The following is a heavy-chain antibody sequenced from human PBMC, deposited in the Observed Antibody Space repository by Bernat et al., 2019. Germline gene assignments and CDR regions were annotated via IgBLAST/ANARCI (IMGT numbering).Heavy chain of an antibody. J-gene: IGHJ6*02. Sequence: QVQLVESGGGVVQPGRSLRLSCAASGFTFSSYGMHWVRQAPGKGLEWVAVIWYDGRNKYYADSVKGRFTISRDNSKNPLYLQMNSLRAEDTAVYYCARGGYYDSSPWRYYYYYGMDVWGQGTTVTVSS. CDR2: IWYDGRNK. D-gene: IGHD3-22*01. V-gene: IGHV3-33*01. CDR3: ARGGYYDSSPWRYYYYYGMDV. CDR1: GFTFSSYG.